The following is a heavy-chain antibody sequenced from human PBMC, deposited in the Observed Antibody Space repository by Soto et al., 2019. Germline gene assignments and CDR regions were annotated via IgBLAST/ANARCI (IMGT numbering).Heavy chain of an antibody. J-gene: IGHJ5*02. D-gene: IGHD2-21*01. V-gene: IGHV4-31*03. CDR2: IYVTGAV. CDR1: GAALNSGNYY. CDR3: ARLRIATNNYKWFAP. Sequence: SETLSLTCSVSGAALNSGNYYWSWIRQVPGKGLEGIGHIYVTGAVDYNPSLRDRITISQDTSERQFSLNLRLVTAADTAVYYCARLRIATNNYKWFAPWGQGTLVTVSS.